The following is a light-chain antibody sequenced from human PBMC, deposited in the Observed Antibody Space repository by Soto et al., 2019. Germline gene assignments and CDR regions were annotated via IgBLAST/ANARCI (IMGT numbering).Light chain of an antibody. V-gene: IGLV1-40*01. CDR1: SSNIGAGFD. CDR3: QSYDRSLSGFYV. J-gene: IGLJ1*01. Sequence: QSVLTQPPSLSGAPGQRVTISCTGSSSNIGAGFDVHWYQQLPGTAPKLPIYGNNNRPSGVPDRFSGSKSGTSASLAITGLQAEDEGDYFCQSYDRSLSGFYVFGTGTKVTVL. CDR2: GNN.